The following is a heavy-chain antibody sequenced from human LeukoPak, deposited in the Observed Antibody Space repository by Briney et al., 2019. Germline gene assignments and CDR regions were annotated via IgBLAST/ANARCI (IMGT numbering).Heavy chain of an antibody. CDR3: ITDLGLTMIRGVIVS. CDR2: IKSKGDGETT. D-gene: IGHD3-10*01. CDR1: GFTFTNAW. J-gene: IGHJ4*02. Sequence: GGSLRLSCAASGFTFTNAWMSWVRQAPGKGLEWVGRIKSKGDGETTDYAAPVKGRFTMSRDDSKDTPYLQMNGLMVEDTAVYYCITDLGLTMIRGVIVSWGQGTLVTVSS. V-gene: IGHV3-15*01.